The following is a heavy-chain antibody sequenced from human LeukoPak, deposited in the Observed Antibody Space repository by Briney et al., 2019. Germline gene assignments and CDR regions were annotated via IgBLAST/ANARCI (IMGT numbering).Heavy chain of an antibody. V-gene: IGHV3-21*01. CDR3: AREVPMVYAVFDY. J-gene: IGHJ4*02. Sequence: GGSLRLSCAASGFTFSSYSMNWVRQAPGKGLEWVSSISSSSSYIYYADSVKGRFTISRDNAKNSLYLQMNSLRAEDTAVYYCAREVPMVYAVFDYWGQGTLVTVSS. D-gene: IGHD2-8*01. CDR2: ISSSSSYI. CDR1: GFTFSSYS.